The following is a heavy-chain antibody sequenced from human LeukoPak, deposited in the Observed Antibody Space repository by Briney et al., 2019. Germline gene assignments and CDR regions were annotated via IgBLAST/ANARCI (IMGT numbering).Heavy chain of an antibody. CDR1: GGTFSSYA. Sequence: GASVKVSCKASGGTFSSYAISWVRQAPGQGLEWMGRIIPILGIANYAQKFQGRVTITADKSTSTAYMELSSLRSEDTAVYYCARPLIAAAGPLAFDIWGQGTMVTVSS. CDR2: IIPILGIA. D-gene: IGHD6-13*01. V-gene: IGHV1-69*04. CDR3: ARPLIAAAGPLAFDI. J-gene: IGHJ3*02.